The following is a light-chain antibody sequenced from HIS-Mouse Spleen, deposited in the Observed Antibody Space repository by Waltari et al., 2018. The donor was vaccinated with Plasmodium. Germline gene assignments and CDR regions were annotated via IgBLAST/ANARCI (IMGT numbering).Light chain of an antibody. CDR2: EDR. V-gene: IGLV3-21*02. CDR3: QGWVGRSDHVV. Sequence: SYVLTQPPSVSVAPGQTARITCGGDKIGSTSVPWDQQKPGRAPVLVVVEDRGGPPGTPERFSGANSGTTATLARSRGEAGEAADYFCQGWVGRSDHVVCGGGTRLTVL. J-gene: IGLJ2*01. CDR1: KIGSTS.